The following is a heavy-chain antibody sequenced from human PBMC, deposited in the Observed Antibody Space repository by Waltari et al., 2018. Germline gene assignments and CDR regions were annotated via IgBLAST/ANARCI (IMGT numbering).Heavy chain of an antibody. CDR1: GGSISSGSYY. J-gene: IGHJ3*02. CDR2: IYTSGST. V-gene: IGHV4-61*02. CDR3: ASSFLYGGNRQAVDI. Sequence: QVQLQESGPGLVKPSQTLSLTCTVSGGSISSGSYYWRWIRQPAGKGLAWIGRIYTSGSTTYKPSLKSRVTISVDTSKNQFSRKLSSVTAADTAVYYCASSFLYGGNRQAVDIWGQGTMVTVSS. D-gene: IGHD4-17*01.